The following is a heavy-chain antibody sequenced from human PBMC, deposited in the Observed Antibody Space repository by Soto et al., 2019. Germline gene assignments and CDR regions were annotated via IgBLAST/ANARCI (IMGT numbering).Heavy chain of an antibody. V-gene: IGHV4-59*01. J-gene: IGHJ4*02. D-gene: IGHD6-19*01. CDR2: IYYSGST. Sequence: ETLSLTCTVSGGSISSYYWSWIRQPPGKGLEWIGYIYYSGSTNYNPSLKSRVTISVDTSKNQFSLKLSSVTAADTAVYYCARAQYSSGWSIYFDYWGQGTLVTVSS. CDR1: GGSISSYY. CDR3: ARAQYSSGWSIYFDY.